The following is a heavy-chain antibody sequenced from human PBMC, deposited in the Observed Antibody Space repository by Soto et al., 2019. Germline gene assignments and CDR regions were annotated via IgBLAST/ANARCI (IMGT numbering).Heavy chain of an antibody. J-gene: IGHJ4*02. CDR2: INAGNGNT. D-gene: IGHD3-10*01. CDR1: GYTFTSYA. V-gene: IGHV1-3*01. CDR3: ARSPRVRGVIITPGIDY. Sequence: QVQLVQSGAEVKKPGASVKVSCKASGYTFTSYAMHWVRQAPGQRLEWMGWINAGNGNTKYSQKVQGRVTITRDTSASTADMELSSLRSEDTAVYYCARSPRVRGVIITPGIDYWGQGTLVTVSS.